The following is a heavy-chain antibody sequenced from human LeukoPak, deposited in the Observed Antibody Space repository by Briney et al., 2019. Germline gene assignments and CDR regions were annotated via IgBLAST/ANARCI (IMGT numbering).Heavy chain of an antibody. J-gene: IGHJ6*02. V-gene: IGHV4-39*01. Sequence: SETLSLTCAVSGGSISSSSFYWGWIRQPPGKGLEWIGSMYYSGSTYYNPSLKSRVTISVDTSKNQFSLKLSSVTAADTAVYYCARLSSSWYYYYGMDVWGQGTTVTVSS. CDR3: ARLSSSWYYYYGMDV. D-gene: IGHD6-13*01. CDR1: GGSISSSSFY. CDR2: MYYSGST.